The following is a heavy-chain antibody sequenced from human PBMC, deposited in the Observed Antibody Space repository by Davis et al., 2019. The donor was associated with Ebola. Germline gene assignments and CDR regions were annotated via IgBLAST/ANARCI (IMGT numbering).Heavy chain of an antibody. CDR3: SRDRDPYYDILIGYSPIDY. J-gene: IGHJ4*02. V-gene: IGHV1-69*13. CDR1: GGTFSSYA. Sequence: SVKVSCKASGGTFSSYAISWVRQAPGQGLEWMGGIIPIFGTANYAQKFQGRVTITADESTSTAYMELSSLRSEDTAVYYCSRDRDPYYDILIGYSPIDYWGQGTLVTVSS. D-gene: IGHD3-9*01. CDR2: IIPIFGTA.